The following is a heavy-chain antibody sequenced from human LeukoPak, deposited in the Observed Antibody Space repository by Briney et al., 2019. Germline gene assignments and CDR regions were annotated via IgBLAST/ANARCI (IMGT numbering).Heavy chain of an antibody. D-gene: IGHD1-26*01. J-gene: IGHJ6*03. Sequence: GGSLRLSCAASGFTFSSHAMYWVRQAPGKGLEWMAVISYDGSSEYYADSVKGRFTISRDNAKNTLYLQMNSLRAEDTAVYYCAKDLRGSSYSYFYYLDVWGKGTTVTVSS. CDR3: AKDLRGSSYSYFYYLDV. V-gene: IGHV3-30*18. CDR1: GFTFSSHA. CDR2: ISYDGSSE.